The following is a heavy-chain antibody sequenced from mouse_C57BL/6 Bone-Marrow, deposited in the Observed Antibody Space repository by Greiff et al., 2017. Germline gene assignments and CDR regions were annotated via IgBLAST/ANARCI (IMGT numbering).Heavy chain of an antibody. V-gene: IGHV1-63*01. Sequence: VQLQQSGAELVRPGTSVKMSCKASGYTFTNYWIGWAKQRPGHGLEWIGDIYPGGGYNNYQEKFKGKAPLTADKSSSTAYMQFSSLTSEDSAIYYCARKDDYYGSSFVYYLDYWGQGTTLTVSS. D-gene: IGHD1-1*01. J-gene: IGHJ2*01. CDR1: GYTFTNYW. CDR3: ARKDDYYGSSFVYYLDY. CDR2: IYPGGGYN.